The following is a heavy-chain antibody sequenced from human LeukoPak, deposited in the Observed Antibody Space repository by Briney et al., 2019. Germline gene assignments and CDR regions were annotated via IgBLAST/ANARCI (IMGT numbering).Heavy chain of an antibody. CDR2: IRSKANSYAT. D-gene: IGHD5-12*01. CDR1: GFTFSGSA. J-gene: IGHJ5*02. V-gene: IGHV3-73*01. Sequence: GGSLRLSCAASGFTFSGSAMHWVRQASGKGLEWVGRIRSKANSYATAYAASVKGRFTISRDDSKNTAYLQMNSLKTEDTAVYYCAKDSGYDWILGWFDPWGQGTLVTVSS. CDR3: AKDSGYDWILGWFDP.